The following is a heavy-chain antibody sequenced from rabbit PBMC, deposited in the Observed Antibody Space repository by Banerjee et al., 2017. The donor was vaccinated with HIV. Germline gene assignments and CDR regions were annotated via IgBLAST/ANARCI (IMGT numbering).Heavy chain of an antibody. CDR1: GFDFSSNA. CDR2: IYNGDGST. V-gene: IGHV1S47*01. J-gene: IGHJ4*01. D-gene: IGHD4-1*01. CDR3: ARDLAGVIGWNFGL. Sequence: QEQLEESGGDLVKPGTSLTLTCKASGFDFSSNAMCWVRQAPGKGLEWIACIYNGDGSTYYASWVNGRFTISKTSSTTVTLQMTSLTAADTATYFCARDLAGVIGWNFGLWGPGTLVTVS.